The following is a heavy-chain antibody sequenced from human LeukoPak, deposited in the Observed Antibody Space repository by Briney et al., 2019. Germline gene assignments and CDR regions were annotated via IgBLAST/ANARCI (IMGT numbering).Heavy chain of an antibody. V-gene: IGHV3-73*01. D-gene: IGHD1-26*01. CDR3: TTSIVGATSGWFDP. CDR1: GFTFSGSA. Sequence: GGSPRLSCAASGFTFSGSAMHWVRQASGKGLEWVGRIRSKANSYATAYAASVKGRFTISRDDSKNTAYLQMNSLKTEDTAVYYCTTSIVGATSGWFDPWGQGTLVTVSS. CDR2: IRSKANSYAT. J-gene: IGHJ5*02.